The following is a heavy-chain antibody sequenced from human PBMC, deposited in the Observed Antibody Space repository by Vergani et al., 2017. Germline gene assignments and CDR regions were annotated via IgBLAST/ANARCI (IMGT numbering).Heavy chain of an antibody. CDR1: GGSISSGSYY. V-gene: IGHV4-61*02. J-gene: IGHJ4*02. CDR2: IYTSGST. Sequence: QVQLQESGPGLVKPSQTLSLTCTVSGGSISSGSYYWSWIRQPAGKGLEWIGRIYTSGSTNYNPSLKSRVTISVDTSKNQFSLKLSSVTAAHTAVYYCARDRRGDYDSSGYQYYFDYWGQGTLVTVSS. CDR3: ARDRRGDYDSSGYQYYFDY. D-gene: IGHD3-22*01.